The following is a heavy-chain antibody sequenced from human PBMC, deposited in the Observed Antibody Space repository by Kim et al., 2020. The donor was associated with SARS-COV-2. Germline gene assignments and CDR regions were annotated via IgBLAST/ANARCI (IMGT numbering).Heavy chain of an antibody. V-gene: IGHV4-39*01. CDR1: GGSISSSSYY. D-gene: IGHD3-22*01. J-gene: IGHJ4*01. Sequence: SETLSLTCTVSGGSISSSSYYWGWIRQPPGKGLEWIGSIYYSGSTYYNPSLKSRVTISVDTSKNQFSLKLSSVTAADTAVYYCARLLMYYYDSSGFDYWG. CDR3: ARLLMYYYDSSGFDY. CDR2: IYYSGST.